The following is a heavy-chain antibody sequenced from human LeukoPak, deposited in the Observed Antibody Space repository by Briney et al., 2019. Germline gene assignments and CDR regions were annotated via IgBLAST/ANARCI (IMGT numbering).Heavy chain of an antibody. D-gene: IGHD6-13*01. CDR3: ASDEQGYYSYNMDV. CDR2: ISAYNGNT. V-gene: IGHV1-18*01. CDR1: GYTFTSYG. J-gene: IGHJ6*03. Sequence: ASVKVSCKASGYTFTSYGISWVRQAPGQGLEWMGWISAYNGNTNYAQKLQGRVTMTTDTSTSTAYMELRRLRSDDTAVYYFASDEQGYYSYNMDVWGKGTTVTVSS.